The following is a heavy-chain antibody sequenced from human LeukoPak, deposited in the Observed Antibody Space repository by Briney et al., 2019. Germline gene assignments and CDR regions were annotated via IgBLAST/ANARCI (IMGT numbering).Heavy chain of an antibody. J-gene: IGHJ4*02. CDR2: ISGSGGST. CDR3: AKDNRRAHYFDY. V-gene: IGHV3-23*01. Sequence: GGSLRLSCAASEFTFNSYHMKWVRQAPGKGLEWVSAISGSGGSTYYADSVKGRFTISRDNSKNTLYLQMNSLRAEDTAVYYCAKDNRRAHYFDYWGQGTLVTVSS. CDR1: EFTFNSYH.